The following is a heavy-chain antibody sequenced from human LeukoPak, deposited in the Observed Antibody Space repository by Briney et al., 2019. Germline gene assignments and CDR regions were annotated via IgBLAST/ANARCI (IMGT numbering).Heavy chain of an antibody. CDR3: ARDLDGGKISSSYFDY. CDR1: GGSISSGSYY. J-gene: IGHJ4*02. Sequence: PSETLSLTCTVSGGSISSGSYYWSWIRQPAGKGLEWIGRIYTSGSTNYNPSLKSRVTMSVDTSKNQFSLKLSSVTAADTAVYYCARDLDGGKISSSYFDYWGQGTLVTVSS. V-gene: IGHV4-61*02. D-gene: IGHD4-23*01. CDR2: IYTSGST.